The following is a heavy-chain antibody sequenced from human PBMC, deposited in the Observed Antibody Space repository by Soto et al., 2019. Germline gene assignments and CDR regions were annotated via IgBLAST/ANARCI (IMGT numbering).Heavy chain of an antibody. CDR1: GGSISSYY. CDR3: ARGGTTVVKSHFDY. J-gene: IGHJ4*02. D-gene: IGHD4-17*01. CDR2: IYYSGST. V-gene: IGHV4-59*01. Sequence: SETLSLTCTVSGGSISSYYWSWIRQPPGKGLEWIGYIYYSGSTNYNPSLKSRVTISVDTSKNQSSLKLSSVTAADTAVYYCARGGTTVVKSHFDYWGQGTLVTVSS.